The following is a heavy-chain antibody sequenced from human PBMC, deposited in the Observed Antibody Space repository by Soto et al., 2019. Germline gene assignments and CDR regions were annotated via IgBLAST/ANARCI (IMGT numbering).Heavy chain of an antibody. V-gene: IGHV3-21*01. D-gene: IGHD3-10*01. Sequence: GVLRLSCAASGFTFSTYTMNLVRQAPGKGLEWISSISSGSSYIYYAGSVKGRFTISRDNAKNSLFLQMNSLRADDTAVYYCARDILSGGAYPDSWGQGTKVTVSS. CDR2: ISSGSSYI. J-gene: IGHJ5*01. CDR1: GFTFSTYT. CDR3: ARDILSGGAYPDS.